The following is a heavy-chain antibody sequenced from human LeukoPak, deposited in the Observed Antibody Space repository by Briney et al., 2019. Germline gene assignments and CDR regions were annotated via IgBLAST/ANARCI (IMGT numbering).Heavy chain of an antibody. CDR1: GYSFTSYW. CDR2: IYPGDSDT. CDR3: GRIFFGYDILTGPLPAFDY. J-gene: IGHJ4*02. Sequence: GESLKISCKGSGYSFTSYWIGWVRQMPGKGLEWMGIIYPGDSDTRYSPSFQGQVTISADKSISTAYLQWSSLKASDTAMYYCGRIFFGYDILTGPLPAFDYWGQGTLVTVSS. V-gene: IGHV5-51*01. D-gene: IGHD3-9*01.